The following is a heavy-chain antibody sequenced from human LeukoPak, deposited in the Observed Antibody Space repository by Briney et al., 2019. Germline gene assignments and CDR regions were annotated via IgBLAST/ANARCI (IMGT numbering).Heavy chain of an antibody. D-gene: IGHD2-15*01. V-gene: IGHV1-2*06. CDR3: AREYCSGGVCYAYFDY. CDR2: INPNSGDT. Sequence: ASVKVSCKADGGTFSRHGVIWVRQAPGHGLEWMGRINPNSGDTTYAQKFQGRVTMTRGTSISTAYMELSGLRSDDTAVYYCAREYCSGGVCYAYFDYWGQGTLVTVSS. J-gene: IGHJ4*02. CDR1: GGTFSRHG.